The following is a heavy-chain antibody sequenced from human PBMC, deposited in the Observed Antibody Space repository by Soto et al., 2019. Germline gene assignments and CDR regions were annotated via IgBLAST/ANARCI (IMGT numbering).Heavy chain of an antibody. CDR2: ISYDGSNK. Sequence: PGGSLRLSCAASGFTFSSYGMHWVRQAPGKGLEWVAVISYDGSNKYYADSVKGRFTISRDNSKNTLYLQMNSLRAEDTAVYYCAKYPIRGYSGYEVYYMDVWGKGTTVTVSS. CDR1: GFTFSSYG. D-gene: IGHD5-12*01. CDR3: AKYPIRGYSGYEVYYMDV. J-gene: IGHJ6*03. V-gene: IGHV3-30*18.